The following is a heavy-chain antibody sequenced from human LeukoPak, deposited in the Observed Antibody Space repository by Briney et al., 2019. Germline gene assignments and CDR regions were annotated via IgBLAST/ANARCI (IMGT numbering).Heavy chain of an antibody. J-gene: IGHJ4*02. CDR2: ISNSGGST. CDR1: GFTFSNYA. CDR3: AKVGAREFDY. V-gene: IGHV3-23*01. D-gene: IGHD1-26*01. Sequence: PGGSLRLSCAASGFTFSNYAMSWVRQAPGKGLEWVSVISNSGGSTYYADSVRGRFTISRDNSKNTLYLQMISLRTEDTAVYYCAKVGAREFDYWGQGTLVTVSS.